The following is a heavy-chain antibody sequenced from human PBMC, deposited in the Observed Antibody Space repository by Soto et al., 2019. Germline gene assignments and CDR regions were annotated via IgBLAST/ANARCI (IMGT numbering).Heavy chain of an antibody. D-gene: IGHD6-13*01. CDR3: AIRMYSTRWYYLDY. CDR1: GFTVSSYA. J-gene: IGHJ4*02. Sequence: EMQLLEAGVGLVQAGGSLRLSCAASGFTVSSYALNWVRQAPGKGLECVSGISASTYYADSVKGRFTISRDTSKNTLYLQMNSLRAEDTAIYFCAIRMYSTRWYYLDYWGQGTLVTVSS. V-gene: IGHV3-23*01. CDR2: ISAST.